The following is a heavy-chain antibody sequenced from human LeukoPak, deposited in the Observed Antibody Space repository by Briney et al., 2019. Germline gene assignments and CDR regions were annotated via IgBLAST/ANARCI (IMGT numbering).Heavy chain of an antibody. Sequence: PGGSLRLSCAASGFTFSSYAMSWVRQAPGKGLEWVSAISGSGGSTYYADSVKGRFTISRDSSKNTLYLQMNSLRAEDTALYYCAKVPVWQQLVDYWGQGTLVTVSS. V-gene: IGHV3-23*01. CDR1: GFTFSSYA. CDR3: AKVPVWQQLVDY. CDR2: ISGSGGST. D-gene: IGHD6-13*01. J-gene: IGHJ4*02.